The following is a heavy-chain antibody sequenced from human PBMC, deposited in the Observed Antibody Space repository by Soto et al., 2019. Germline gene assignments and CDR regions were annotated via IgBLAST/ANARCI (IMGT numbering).Heavy chain of an antibody. J-gene: IGHJ6*02. Sequence: ASVKVSCKASGYTFTGYYMHWVRQAPGEGLEWMGWINPNSGGTNYAQKFQGWVTMTRDTSISTAYMELSRLRSDDTAVYYCARGTAYYYYYGMDVWGQGTTVTVS. V-gene: IGHV1-2*04. CDR2: INPNSGGT. CDR3: ARGTAYYYYYGMDV. CDR1: GYTFTGYY.